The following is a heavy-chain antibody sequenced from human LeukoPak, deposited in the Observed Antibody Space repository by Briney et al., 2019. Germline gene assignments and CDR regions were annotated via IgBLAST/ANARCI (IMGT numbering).Heavy chain of an antibody. V-gene: IGHV3-23*01. CDR1: GFTFSTYT. J-gene: IGHJ4*02. CDR2: IIGDG. Sequence: GGSLRLSCAASGFTFSTYTMAWVRQAPGGGLEWVSGIIGDGYYADSVKGRFAISRDNSKSTLYLQMNSLRAEDTAVYYCAKDFGRNLGGPGYWGRGTRVTVSS. D-gene: IGHD3-10*01. CDR3: AKDFGRNLGGPGY.